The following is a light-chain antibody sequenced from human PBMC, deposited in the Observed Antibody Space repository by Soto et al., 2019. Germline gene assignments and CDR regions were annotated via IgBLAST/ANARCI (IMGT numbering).Light chain of an antibody. CDR2: GAS. CDR1: QSVSSSY. Sequence: EIVLTQSPGTLSLSPGERATLSFRASQSVSSSYLAWFQQKPGQAPRLLIYGASSRATGIPDRFSGSGSGTDFTLTISRLEPEDFAVYYCQQYGTSRYTFGLGTKLEIK. V-gene: IGKV3-20*01. CDR3: QQYGTSRYT. J-gene: IGKJ2*01.